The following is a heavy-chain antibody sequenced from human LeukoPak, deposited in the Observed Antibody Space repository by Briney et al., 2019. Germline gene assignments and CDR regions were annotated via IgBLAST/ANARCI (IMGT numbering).Heavy chain of an antibody. CDR1: GFTFSSYA. V-gene: IGHV3-23*01. J-gene: IGHJ4*02. D-gene: IGHD3-3*01. CDR3: AKAGGFGVVTPFDY. Sequence: GGSLRLSCAASGFTFSSYALSWVRQAPGKGLEWVSTISGSGASTFYADSVKGRFTISRDNSKNTLYMQLNSLRAEDTAVYYCAKAGGFGVVTPFDYWGQGTLVTVSS. CDR2: ISGSGAST.